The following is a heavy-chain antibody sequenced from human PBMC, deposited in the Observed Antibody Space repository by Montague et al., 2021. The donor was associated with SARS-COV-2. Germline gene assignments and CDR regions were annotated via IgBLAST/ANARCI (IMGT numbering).Heavy chain of an antibody. CDR1: GGSISSGGYY. CDR3: ARSESPSYSSSPFDY. Sequence: TLSLTCIASGGSISSGGYYWSWIRQHPGKGLEWIGYIYYSGSTYYNPFPKSRLSISLDTSKNHFSLRLSSVTAADTAVYYCARSESPSYSSSPFDYWGQGTLVTVSS. CDR2: IYYSGST. J-gene: IGHJ4*02. D-gene: IGHD6-13*01. V-gene: IGHV4-31*03.